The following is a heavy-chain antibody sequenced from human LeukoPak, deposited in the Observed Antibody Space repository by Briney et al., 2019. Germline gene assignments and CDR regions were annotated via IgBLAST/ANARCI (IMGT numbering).Heavy chain of an antibody. CDR1: GFTFSSYW. CDR3: AREISGYSYGLDYYYYYMDV. D-gene: IGHD5-18*01. V-gene: IGHV3-74*01. Sequence: GGSLRLSCAASGFTFSSYWMHWVRQAPGKGLVWVSRIKSDGSSTSYADSVKGRFTISRDNAKNTLYLQMNSLRAEDTAVYYCAREISGYSYGLDYYYYYMDVWGKGTTVTGSS. J-gene: IGHJ6*03. CDR2: IKSDGSST.